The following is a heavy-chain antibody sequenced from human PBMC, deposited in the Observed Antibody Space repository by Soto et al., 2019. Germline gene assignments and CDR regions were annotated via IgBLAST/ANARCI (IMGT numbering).Heavy chain of an antibody. Sequence: SETLSLTCTVSGGSISSGDYYWSWIRQPPGKGLEWIGYIYYSGSTYYNPSLKSRVTISVDTSKNQFSLKLSSVTAADTAVYYCARGSYYYDSSGYLTNWGQGTLVT. CDR1: GGSISSGDYY. D-gene: IGHD3-22*01. J-gene: IGHJ4*02. V-gene: IGHV4-30-4*01. CDR2: IYYSGST. CDR3: ARGSYYYDSSGYLTN.